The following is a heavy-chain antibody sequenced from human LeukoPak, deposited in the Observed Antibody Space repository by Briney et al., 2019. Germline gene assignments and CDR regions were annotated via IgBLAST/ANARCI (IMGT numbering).Heavy chain of an antibody. V-gene: IGHV3-33*08. D-gene: IGHD4-17*01. Sequence: GRSLRLSCAASGFTFSSYGMHWVRQAPGKGLEWVAVIYYDGGNKYYGDSVKGRFTISRDNSKNTLYLQLNSLRAEDTAVYYCARDKEVGDDYGDYALDYWGQGTLVTVSS. CDR1: GFTFSSYG. CDR2: IYYDGGNK. J-gene: IGHJ4*02. CDR3: ARDKEVGDDYGDYALDY.